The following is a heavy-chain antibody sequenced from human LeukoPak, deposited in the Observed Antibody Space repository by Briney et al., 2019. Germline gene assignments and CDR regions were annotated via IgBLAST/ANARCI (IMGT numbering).Heavy chain of an antibody. D-gene: IGHD2-2*01. Sequence: GGSLRLSCAASGFTFSNYAMHWVRQAPGKGPEWVALISYDGSNKNYADSVKGRFTISRDNSKNTLFLQMNSLRTEDTAVFYCAREETWFSTTWYYFDYWGQGTLVTVSS. CDR2: ISYDGSNK. J-gene: IGHJ4*02. V-gene: IGHV3-30*04. CDR3: AREETWFSTTWYYFDY. CDR1: GFTFSNYA.